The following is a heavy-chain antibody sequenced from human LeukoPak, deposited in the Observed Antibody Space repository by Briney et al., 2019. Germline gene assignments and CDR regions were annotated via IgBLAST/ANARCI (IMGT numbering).Heavy chain of an antibody. J-gene: IGHJ4*02. D-gene: IGHD3/OR15-3a*01. CDR3: ARMWTVPSRGWDSDY. Sequence: ASVKVSCKASGYTFTSNYMHWVRQGPGQGLEWIGVINPSAGTTSYAQKFQDRVSMTRDTSTSTVYMELSSLRSEDTAVYYCARMWTVPSRGWDSDYWGQGTLVTVSS. CDR1: GYTFTSNY. V-gene: IGHV1-46*01. CDR2: INPSAGTT.